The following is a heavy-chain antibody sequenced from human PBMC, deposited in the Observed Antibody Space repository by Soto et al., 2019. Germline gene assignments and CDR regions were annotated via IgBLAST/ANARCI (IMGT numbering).Heavy chain of an antibody. D-gene: IGHD6-19*01. CDR3: ARRSSGWYVDY. J-gene: IGHJ4*02. CDR2: ISGSGGST. Sequence: EVQLLESGGGLVQPGGSLRLSCAASGFTFSSYAMSWVRQAPGEGREWVSAISGSGGSTYYADSGKGRGAISRDNSKNTLYLQMNSVRAGDTAVYYWARRSSGWYVDYWGQGTLVTVSS. CDR1: GFTFSSYA. V-gene: IGHV3-23*01.